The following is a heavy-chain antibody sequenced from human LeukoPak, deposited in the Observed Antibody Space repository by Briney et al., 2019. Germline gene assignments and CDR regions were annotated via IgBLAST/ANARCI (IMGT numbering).Heavy chain of an antibody. D-gene: IGHD2-2*01. V-gene: IGHV3-23*01. CDR3: AKGGSGCSSTSCRDSYYYMDV. CDR1: GFTFSGYA. Sequence: GGSLRLSCAASGFTFSGYAMSWVRQAPGKGLEWVAAVGGSGSGTNYADSVKGRFTISRDNSKNTLYLQMNSLGAEDTAVYYCAKGGSGCSSTSCRDSYYYMDVWGKGTTVTVSS. CDR2: VGGSGSGT. J-gene: IGHJ6*03.